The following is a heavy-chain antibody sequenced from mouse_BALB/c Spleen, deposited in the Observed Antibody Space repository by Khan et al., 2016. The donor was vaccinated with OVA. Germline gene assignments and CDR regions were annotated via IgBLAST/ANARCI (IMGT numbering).Heavy chain of an antibody. CDR1: GYTFTDYD. J-gene: IGHJ4*01. D-gene: IGHD2-1*01. CDR3: AKIFYGNSYAMDY. V-gene: IGHV1-77*01. CDR2: IYPGSGST. Sequence: QIQLVQSGPELVKPGASVKMSCKASGYTFTDYDIRWVKQRTGQGLEWIGEIYPGSGSTYYNEKFKGKATLTADKSSNTAYMQLSSLTSEESAVYFCAKIFYGNSYAMDYWGQGTAVTVSS.